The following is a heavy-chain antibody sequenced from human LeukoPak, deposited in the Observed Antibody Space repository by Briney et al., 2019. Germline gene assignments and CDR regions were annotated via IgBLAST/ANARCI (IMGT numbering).Heavy chain of an antibody. CDR3: AREKGYCSGGSCSSLTG. Sequence: SETLSLTCTVSGYSISSSYYWGWIRQPPGKGLEWIGSIYYSGSTYYNPSLKSRVTISVDTSKNQFSLKLSSVTAADTAVYYCAREKGYCSGGSCSSLTGWGQGTLVTVSS. V-gene: IGHV4-38-2*02. J-gene: IGHJ4*02. D-gene: IGHD2-15*01. CDR2: IYYSGST. CDR1: GYSISSSYY.